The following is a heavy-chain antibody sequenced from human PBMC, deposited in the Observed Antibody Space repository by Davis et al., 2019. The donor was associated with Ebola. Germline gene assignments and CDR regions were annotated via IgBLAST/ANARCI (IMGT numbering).Heavy chain of an antibody. V-gene: IGHV4-39*01. CDR3: ARHYAVLMVYANWFDP. D-gene: IGHD2-8*01. Sequence: MPSETLSLTCTVSGGSIISSSSYWGWIRQPPRKGLEWIGSIYYSGITYYNLSLKSRVTISVDTSKNQFSLKLSSVTAADTAVYYCARHYAVLMVYANWFDPWGQGTLVTVSS. CDR1: GGSIISSSSY. CDR2: IYYSGIT. J-gene: IGHJ5*02.